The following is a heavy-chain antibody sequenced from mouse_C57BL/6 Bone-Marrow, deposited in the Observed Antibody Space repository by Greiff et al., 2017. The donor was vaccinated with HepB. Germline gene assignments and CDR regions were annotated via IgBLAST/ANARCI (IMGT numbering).Heavy chain of an antibody. V-gene: IGHV1-82*01. CDR1: GYAFSSSW. Sequence: LVESGPELVKPGASVKISCKASGYAFSSSWMNWVKQRPGKGLEWIGRIYPGDGDTNYNGKFKGKATLTADKSSSTAYMQLSSLTSEDSAVYFCATLKPHYYAMDYWGQGTSVTVSS. CDR3: ATLKPHYYAMDY. CDR2: IYPGDGDT. J-gene: IGHJ4*01.